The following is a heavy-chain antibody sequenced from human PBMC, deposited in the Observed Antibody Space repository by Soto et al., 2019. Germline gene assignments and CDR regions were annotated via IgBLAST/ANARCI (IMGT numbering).Heavy chain of an antibody. CDR3: ARGDDYGGNSGWFDP. Sequence: QLHLQESGSGLVKPSQTLSLTCAVSGGSISSGGYSWSWIRQPPGKGLEWIGYIYHSGSTYYNPSIHHRGTISVDRSKNQFSLKLSSVTAADTAVYYCARGDDYGGNSGWFDPWGQGTLVTVSS. J-gene: IGHJ5*02. CDR2: IYHSGST. D-gene: IGHD4-17*01. CDR1: GGSISSGGYS. V-gene: IGHV4-30-2*01.